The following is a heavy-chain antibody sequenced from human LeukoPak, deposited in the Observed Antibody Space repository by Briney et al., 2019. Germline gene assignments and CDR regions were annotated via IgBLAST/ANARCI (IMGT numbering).Heavy chain of an antibody. Sequence: PGGSLRLSCAASGFAFSSYEMNWVRHAPGKGLGWVSYISSSGNTISYAGPVKGRFTISRDNAKNSLYLQMNSLRAEDTAVYYCVRDPRDGYNPTYWGQGTLVTVSS. CDR3: VRDPRDGYNPTY. CDR1: GFAFSSYE. V-gene: IGHV3-48*03. CDR2: ISSSGNTI. D-gene: IGHD5-24*01. J-gene: IGHJ4*02.